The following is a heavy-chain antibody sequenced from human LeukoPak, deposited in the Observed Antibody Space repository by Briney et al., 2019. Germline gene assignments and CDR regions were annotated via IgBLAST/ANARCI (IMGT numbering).Heavy chain of an antibody. V-gene: IGHV3-21*01. CDR2: ISSSSYI. J-gene: IGHJ3*02. CDR3: ARGRPEWSSSWYRDAFDI. D-gene: IGHD6-13*01. CDR1: GFTFSSYS. Sequence: GGSLRLSCAASGFTFSSYSMNWVRQAPGKGLEWVSSISSSSYIYYADSVKGRFTISRDNAKNSLYLQMNSLRAEDTAVYYCARGRPEWSSSWYRDAFDIWGQGTMVTVSS.